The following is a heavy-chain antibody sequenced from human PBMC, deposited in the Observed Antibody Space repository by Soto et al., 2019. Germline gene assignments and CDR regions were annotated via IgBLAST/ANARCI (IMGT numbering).Heavy chain of an antibody. CDR2: ISAYNGNT. CDR1: GYTFTSYG. Sequence: VASVKVSCKASGYTFTSYGISWVRQAPGQGLEWMGWISAYNGNTNYAQKLQGRVTMTTDTSTSTAYMELRSLRSDDTAVYYCAREGDCSGGSCYEYWFDPWGQGTLVTVSS. CDR3: AREGDCSGGSCYEYWFDP. J-gene: IGHJ5*02. V-gene: IGHV1-18*01. D-gene: IGHD2-15*01.